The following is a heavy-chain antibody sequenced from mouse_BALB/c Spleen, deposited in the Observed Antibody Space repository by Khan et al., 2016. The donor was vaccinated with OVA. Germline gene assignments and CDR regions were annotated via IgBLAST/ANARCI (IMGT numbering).Heavy chain of an antibody. J-gene: IGHJ3*01. CDR3: VRGRSY. CDR2: INYSGST. V-gene: IGHV3-2*02. Sequence: EVKLLESGPGLVKPSQSLSLTCTVTGYSITSDYAWNWIRQFPGNRLEWMGYINYSGSTSKRPSLKSRISITRDTSKNQIFLQLNSGTTEDTATYYCVRGRSYWGQGTLVTVSA. CDR1: GYSITSDYA.